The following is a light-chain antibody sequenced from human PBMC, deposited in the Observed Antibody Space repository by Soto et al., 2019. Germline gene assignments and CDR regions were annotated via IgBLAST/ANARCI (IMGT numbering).Light chain of an antibody. J-gene: IGKJ2*01. CDR1: QSLLHSNGYNY. CDR3: MQSLQTPYT. CDR2: LGS. V-gene: IGKV2-28*01. Sequence: DIVMTQSPLSLPVTPGEPASISCRSSQSLLHSNGYNYLDWYLQKPGQSPQLLISLGSNRASGVPDRFRGSGSDTDFTLNINRVEAEDVGVYYCMQSLQTPYTFGQGTKLEIK.